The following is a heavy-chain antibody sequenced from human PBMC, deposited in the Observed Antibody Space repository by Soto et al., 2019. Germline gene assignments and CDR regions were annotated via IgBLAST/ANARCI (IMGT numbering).Heavy chain of an antibody. CDR2: IYYSGST. CDR1: GGSISSSSYY. J-gene: IGHJ3*02. D-gene: IGHD2-15*01. CDR3: ARHKTTGYCSGGSCYGAFDI. Sequence: SETLSLTCTVSGGSISSSSYYWGWIRQPPGKGLEWIGSIYYSGSTYYNPSLKSRVTISVDTSKNQFSLKLSSVTAADTAVYYCARHKTTGYCSGGSCYGAFDIWGQGTMVTVSS. V-gene: IGHV4-39*01.